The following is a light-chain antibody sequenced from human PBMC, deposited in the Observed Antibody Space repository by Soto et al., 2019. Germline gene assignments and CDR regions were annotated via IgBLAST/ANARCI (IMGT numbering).Light chain of an antibody. Sequence: IQMTQSPSTLSASVGDRVTITCRASQSLTGYVAWYQQKPGKAPKLLMYDASTLESGVTSRFSGSGSVTEFTLTISSLQPDDFATYYCQQYKSYSLWAFGQATKVDIK. CDR2: DAS. CDR1: QSLTGY. J-gene: IGKJ1*01. CDR3: QQYKSYSLWA. V-gene: IGKV1-5*01.